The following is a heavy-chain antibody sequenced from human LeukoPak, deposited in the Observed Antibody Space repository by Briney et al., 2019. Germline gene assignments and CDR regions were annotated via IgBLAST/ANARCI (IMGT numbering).Heavy chain of an antibody. D-gene: IGHD5-24*01. CDR1: GYSFTSYW. V-gene: IGHV5-51*01. CDR3: ARGRDGYSFGFDY. CDR2: IYPGDSDT. J-gene: IGHJ4*02. Sequence: GESLKISFKGSGYSFTSYWIGWVRQRPGKGLEWMGIIYPGDSDTRYSPSFQGQVTISADKSISTAYLQWSSLKASDTAMYYCARGRDGYSFGFDYWGQGTLVTVSS.